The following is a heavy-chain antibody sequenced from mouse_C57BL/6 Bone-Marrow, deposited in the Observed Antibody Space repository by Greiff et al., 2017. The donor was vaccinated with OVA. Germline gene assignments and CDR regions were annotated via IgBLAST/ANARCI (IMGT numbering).Heavy chain of an antibody. Sequence: QVHVKQSGAELARPGASVKLSCKASGYTFTSYGISWVKQRTGQGLEWIGEIYPRSGNTYYNEKFKGKATLTADKSSSTAYMELRSLTSEDSAVYFCAKDLVDYAMDYWGQGTSVTVSS. V-gene: IGHV1-81*01. CDR1: GYTFTSYG. CDR2: IYPRSGNT. D-gene: IGHD2-10*02. J-gene: IGHJ4*01. CDR3: AKDLVDYAMDY.